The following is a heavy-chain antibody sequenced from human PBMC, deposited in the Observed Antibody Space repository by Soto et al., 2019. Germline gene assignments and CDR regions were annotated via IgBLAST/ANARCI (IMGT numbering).Heavy chain of an antibody. Sequence: SETLSLTCSVSGGSINSDDHYWTWIRQPPGKGLEWIGSIYYSGTTNYNPSLKSRITVSIDTSKNQFSLNLTSVTAADTALYDCARQRRGGYWFAPWGQGTPVTAPQ. CDR1: GGSINSDDHY. V-gene: IGHV4-30-4*01. CDR3: ARQRRGGYWFAP. CDR2: IYYSGTT. J-gene: IGHJ5*02.